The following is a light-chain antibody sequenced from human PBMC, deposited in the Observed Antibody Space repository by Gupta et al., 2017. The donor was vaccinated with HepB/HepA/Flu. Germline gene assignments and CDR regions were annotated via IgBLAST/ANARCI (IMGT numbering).Light chain of an antibody. Sequence: QTVVTQEPAFSVSPGGTVTLTCGLSSGSVSTSYYPSWYQQTPGQAPRTLIYSTNTRSSGVPDRFSGSILGNTAALTITGAQADDESDYYCVLYMGSGIQVFGGGTKLTVL. CDR2: STN. CDR3: VLYMGSGIQV. V-gene: IGLV8-61*01. CDR1: SGSVSTSYY. J-gene: IGLJ2*01.